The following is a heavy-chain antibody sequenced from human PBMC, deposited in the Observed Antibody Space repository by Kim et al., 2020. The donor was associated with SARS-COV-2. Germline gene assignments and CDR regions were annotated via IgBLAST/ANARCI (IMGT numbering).Heavy chain of an antibody. V-gene: IGHV3-74*01. J-gene: IGHJ4*02. Sequence: SDGRSTSYADSVKGRFSISRDNAKNTVDLQRHSLRPEDTAVYYCGSVFEFWGPGTLVTVSS. CDR3: GSVFEF. CDR2: SDGRST.